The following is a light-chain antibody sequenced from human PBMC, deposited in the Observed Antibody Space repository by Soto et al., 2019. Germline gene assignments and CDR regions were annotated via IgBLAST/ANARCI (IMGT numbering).Light chain of an antibody. CDR3: QQYNSYPLT. V-gene: IGKV1-5*01. CDR1: QSIDRW. J-gene: IGKJ4*01. CDR2: DVA. Sequence: DIQMTHSPSTLAASVGDRVTITGRASQSIDRWLAWYQQRPGRAPKPLIYDVANLETGVPSRFSGSGSETEFTLTISSLQPDDFAIYYCQQYNSYPLTFGGGTKVDIK.